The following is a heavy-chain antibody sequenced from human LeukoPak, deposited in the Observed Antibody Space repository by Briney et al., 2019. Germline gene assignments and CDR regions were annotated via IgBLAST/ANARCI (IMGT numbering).Heavy chain of an antibody. CDR2: TYYRSKWYN. CDR3: ARELTGTRYQISGKQNWFDP. V-gene: IGHV6-1*01. CDR1: GDSVSNNSAA. Sequence: SQTLSLTFAISGDSVSNNSAAWNWLRQSPSRGLEWLGSTYYRSKWYNDYAVSVKSRITINPDTSKNQFSLQLNSVTPEDTAVYYCARELTGTRYQISGKQNWFDPWGQGTLVTVSS. D-gene: IGHD1-20*01. J-gene: IGHJ5*02.